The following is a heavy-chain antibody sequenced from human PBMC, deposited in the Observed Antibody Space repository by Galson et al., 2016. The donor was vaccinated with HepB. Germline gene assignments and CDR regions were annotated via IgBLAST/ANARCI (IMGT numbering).Heavy chain of an antibody. CDR2: IYHSGRS. CDR3: LRTGYYYHSSMDADYFYFDL. Sequence: LSLTCGLSGGSISDYYWSWIRQPPGKGLEWIGYIYHSGRSNYNPSLRGRVTMSADTSKNQFSLKLNSVTAADTAVYYCLRTGYYYHSSMDADYFYFDLWGPGTLVAVSA. D-gene: IGHD3-22*01. V-gene: IGHV4-59*12. CDR1: GGSISDYY. J-gene: IGHJ2*01.